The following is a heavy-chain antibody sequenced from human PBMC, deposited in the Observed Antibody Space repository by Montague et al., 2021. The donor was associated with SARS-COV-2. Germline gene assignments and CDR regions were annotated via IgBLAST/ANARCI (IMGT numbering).Heavy chain of an antibody. CDR2: IYYSGST. CDR3: VRLPDLLLWFGEALDY. V-gene: IGHV4-39*01. CDR1: GGSISSSSYY. Sequence: SETLSLTCTVSGGSISSSSYYWGWIRQPPGKGLEWIGSIYYSGSTYYNPSLKSRVTISVDTSKSQFSLKLSSVTAADTAVYHCVRLPDLLLWFGEALDYWGQGTLVTVSS. J-gene: IGHJ4*02. D-gene: IGHD3-10*01.